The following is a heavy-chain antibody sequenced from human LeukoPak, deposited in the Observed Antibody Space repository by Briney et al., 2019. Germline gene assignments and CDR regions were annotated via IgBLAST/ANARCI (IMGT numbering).Heavy chain of an antibody. Sequence: PGRSLRLSCAASGFTFSSYAMHWVRQAPGKGLEWVTVISYDGSNKYYADSVKGRFTISRDNSKNTLYLQMNSLRAEDTAVYYCAKAIVYYYMDVWGKGTTVTVSS. D-gene: IGHD3-16*02. CDR3: AKAIVYYYMDV. CDR1: GFTFSSYA. J-gene: IGHJ6*03. CDR2: ISYDGSNK. V-gene: IGHV3-30-3*01.